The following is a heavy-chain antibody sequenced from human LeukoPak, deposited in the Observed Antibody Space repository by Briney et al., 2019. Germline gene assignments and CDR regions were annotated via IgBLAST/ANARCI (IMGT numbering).Heavy chain of an antibody. CDR3: ARLAVAGTIDY. J-gene: IGHJ4*02. V-gene: IGHV5-10-1*01. CDR2: IDPSDSYT. D-gene: IGHD6-19*01. Sequence: GESLRISCKGSGYSFTSYWISWVRQIPAKGLDWMGRIDPSDSYTNYSPSFQGHVTSSADKSVSTANLQSRSRKASDTAMYDCARLAVAGTIDYWGQGTLVTVPS. CDR1: GYSFTSYW.